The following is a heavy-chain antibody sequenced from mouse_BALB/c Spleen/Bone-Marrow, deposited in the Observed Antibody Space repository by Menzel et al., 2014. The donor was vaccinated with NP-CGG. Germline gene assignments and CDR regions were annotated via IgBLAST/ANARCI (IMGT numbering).Heavy chain of an antibody. CDR1: GFAFSSYD. J-gene: IGHJ2*01. V-gene: IGHV5-9*02. Sequence: EVNVEESGGGLVKPGGSLKLSCAASGFAFSSYDMSWVRQTPEKRLGWVATISSGGSYTYYPDSVKGRFTISRDNARNTLYLQMSSLRSEDTALYYCARPLTGAYFDYWGQGTTLTVSS. D-gene: IGHD4-1*01. CDR2: ISSGGSYT. CDR3: ARPLTGAYFDY.